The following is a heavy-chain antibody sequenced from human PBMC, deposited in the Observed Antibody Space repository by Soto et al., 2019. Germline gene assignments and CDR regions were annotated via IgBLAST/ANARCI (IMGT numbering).Heavy chain of an antibody. CDR3: ARDGCSGSNCLNWFDP. Sequence: EVPLVESGGGLVQPGGSLRLSCAASGFTFSSYSMNWVRQAPGKGLEWVSYISSSSTTKYYADSVKGRFTISRDNAKNSLYRQMNSLRAEDTAVYYCARDGCSGSNCLNWFDPWGQGTLVTVSS. D-gene: IGHD2-15*01. J-gene: IGHJ5*02. V-gene: IGHV3-48*01. CDR1: GFTFSSYS. CDR2: ISSSSTTK.